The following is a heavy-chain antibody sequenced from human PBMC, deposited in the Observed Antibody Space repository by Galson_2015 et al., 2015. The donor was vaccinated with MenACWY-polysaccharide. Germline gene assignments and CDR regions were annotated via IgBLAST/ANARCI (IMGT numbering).Heavy chain of an antibody. CDR2: IFLDDDK. V-gene: IGHV2-5*02. J-gene: IGHJ5*02. CDR1: GVSLSTSGGG. Sequence: PALVKPTQTLTLTCTFSGVSLSTSGGGVGWIRQPPGKAPEWLGPIFLDDDKRYSPSLKSRLTITKDTSKNQVVLTMTNMDPVDTATYYCARADSSGYYLPVGFDPWGQGTLVTVSS. D-gene: IGHD3-22*01. CDR3: ARADSSGYYLPVGFDP.